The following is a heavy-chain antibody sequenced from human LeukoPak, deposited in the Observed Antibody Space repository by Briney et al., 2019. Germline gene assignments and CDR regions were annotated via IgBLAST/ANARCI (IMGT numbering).Heavy chain of an antibody. CDR1: GFTFNTHA. CDR2: ISGSGGST. Sequence: GGSLRLSCAASGFTFNTHAMSWVRQAPGKGLEWVSVISGSGGSTYFADSVRGRFTISRDNSKNTLYLQINSLRAEDTAVYYCATVHGEYGSGNGMDVWGQGTAVTVSS. J-gene: IGHJ6*02. CDR3: ATVHGEYGSGNGMDV. D-gene: IGHD3-10*01. V-gene: IGHV3-23*01.